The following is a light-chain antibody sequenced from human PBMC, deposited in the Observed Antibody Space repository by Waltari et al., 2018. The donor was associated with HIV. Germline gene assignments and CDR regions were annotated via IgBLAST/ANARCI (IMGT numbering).Light chain of an antibody. CDR1: SSDIAYFDY. CDR3: CSYAGAYTYV. J-gene: IGLJ1*01. Sequence: QSALTQPRSVSGSPGQSVTISCTGTSSDIAYFDYVSWYQQYPGKAPKVIIYEVSQRPSGVPYRFTASKSGITASLTISGLQDEDEADYYCCSYAGAYTYVFGTGTKVTVL. CDR2: EVS. V-gene: IGLV2-11*01.